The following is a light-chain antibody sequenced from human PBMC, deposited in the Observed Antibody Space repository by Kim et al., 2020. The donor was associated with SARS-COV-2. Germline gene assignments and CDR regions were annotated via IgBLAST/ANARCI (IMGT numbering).Light chain of an antibody. Sequence: QSALTQPASVSGSPGQSITIYCTGSSRDVGGYNFVSWYQQHPGKAPKLMIYDVTSRPSGVSNRFSGSKSGNTASLTISGLQTEDEADYYCSSFASSSPFVFGTGTKVTVL. V-gene: IGLV2-14*03. CDR1: SRDVGGYNF. CDR3: SSFASSSPFV. J-gene: IGLJ1*01. CDR2: DVT.